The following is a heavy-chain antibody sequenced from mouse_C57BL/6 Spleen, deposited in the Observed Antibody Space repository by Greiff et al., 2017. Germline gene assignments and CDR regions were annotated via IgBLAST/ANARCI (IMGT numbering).Heavy chain of an antibody. V-gene: IGHV1-26*01. Sequence: EVQLQQSGPELVKPGASVKISCKASGYTFTDYYMNWVKQSHGKSLEWIGDINPNNGGTRYNQKFKGKATLTVDKSSSTAYMELRSLTSEDSAVYYCARGYDGSDYWGQGTTLTVSS. CDR2: INPNNGGT. CDR1: GYTFTDYY. J-gene: IGHJ2*01. D-gene: IGHD2-3*01. CDR3: ARGYDGSDY.